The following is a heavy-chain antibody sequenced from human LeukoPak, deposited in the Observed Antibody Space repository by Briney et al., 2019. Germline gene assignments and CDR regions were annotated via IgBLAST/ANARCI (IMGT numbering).Heavy chain of an antibody. Sequence: GASVKVSCKASGGTFSSYAISWVRQAPGQGLEWMGGIIPIFGTANYAQKFQGRVTITTDESTSTAYMELSSLRSEDTAVYYCAGSGTVQLERRGGVSFDYWGQGTLVTVSS. V-gene: IGHV1-69*05. CDR2: IIPIFGTA. J-gene: IGHJ4*02. D-gene: IGHD1-1*01. CDR1: GGTFSSYA. CDR3: AGSGTVQLERRGGVSFDY.